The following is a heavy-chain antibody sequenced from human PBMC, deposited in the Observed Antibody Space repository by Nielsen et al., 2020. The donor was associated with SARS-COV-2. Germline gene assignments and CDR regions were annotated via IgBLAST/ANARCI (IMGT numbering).Heavy chain of an antibody. CDR3: ARLRVTIFGVVISPDY. CDR1: GCSISGYY. V-gene: IGHV4-31*03. D-gene: IGHD3-3*01. Sequence: SETLSLTCPFSGCSISGYYWSWIRRHPGKGLEWIGYIYYSGSTYYNPSLKSRVTISVDTSKNQFSLKLSSVTAADTAVYYCARLRVTIFGVVISPDYWGQGTLVTVSS. J-gene: IGHJ4*02. CDR2: IYYSGST.